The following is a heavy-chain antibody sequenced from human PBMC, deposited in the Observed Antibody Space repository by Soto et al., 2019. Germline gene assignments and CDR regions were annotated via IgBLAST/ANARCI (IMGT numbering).Heavy chain of an antibody. D-gene: IGHD6-6*01. CDR3: ARTGKVLYSSSPLR. CDR2: IYYSGST. CDR1: GGSISSSSYY. Sequence: SETLSLTCTVSGGSISSSSYYWGWIRQPPGKGLEWIGSIYYSGSTYYNPSLKSRVTISVDTSKNQFSLKLSSVTAADTAVYYCARTGKVLYSSSPLRWGQGTLVTVSS. V-gene: IGHV4-39*01. J-gene: IGHJ4*02.